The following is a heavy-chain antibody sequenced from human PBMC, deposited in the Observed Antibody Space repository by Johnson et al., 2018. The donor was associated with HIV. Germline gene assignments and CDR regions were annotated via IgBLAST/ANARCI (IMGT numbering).Heavy chain of an antibody. V-gene: IGHV3-30-3*01. CDR1: GFTFSNYA. D-gene: IGHD3-16*01. Sequence: VQLVESGGGVVQPGGSLRLSCAASGFTFSNYAMHWVRQAPGKGLEWVAILPYDGSDKYYANSVKGRFSISRDNSKNTLSLLMNSLREEDTAVYYCVRDLGLIGPWGAFDIWGQGTRVT. CDR2: LPYDGSDK. J-gene: IGHJ3*02. CDR3: VRDLGLIGPWGAFDI.